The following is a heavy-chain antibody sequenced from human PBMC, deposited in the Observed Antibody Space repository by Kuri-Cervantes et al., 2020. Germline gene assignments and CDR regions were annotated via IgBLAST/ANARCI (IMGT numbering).Heavy chain of an antibody. J-gene: IGHJ6*02. CDR1: GGTFSSYA. CDR3: ARGRGRFPIVVVPAAMAPTYYYSMDV. V-gene: IGHV1-69*13. Sequence: SVKVSCKASGGTFSSYAISWVRQAPGQGLGWMGGIIPIFGTANYAQKFQGRVTITADESTSTAYMELSSLRSEDTAVYYCARGRGRFPIVVVPAAMAPTYYYSMDVWGQGTTVTVSS. D-gene: IGHD2-2*01. CDR2: IIPIFGTA.